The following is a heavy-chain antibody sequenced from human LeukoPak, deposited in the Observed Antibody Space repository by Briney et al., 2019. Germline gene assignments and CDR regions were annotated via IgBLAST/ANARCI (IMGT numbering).Heavy chain of an antibody. V-gene: IGHV1-2*06. CDR2: INPNSGGT. D-gene: IGHD6-13*01. CDR1: GYTFTGYY. CDR3: ARDKAKGEAAAGF. J-gene: IGHJ4*02. Sequence: GASVKVSCKASGYTFTGYYMHWVRQAPGQGLELMGRINPNSGGTNYAQKFQGRVSMTRDTSSSTAYMELSRLRSDDTAVYYCARDKAKGEAAAGFWGEGTLVTVSS.